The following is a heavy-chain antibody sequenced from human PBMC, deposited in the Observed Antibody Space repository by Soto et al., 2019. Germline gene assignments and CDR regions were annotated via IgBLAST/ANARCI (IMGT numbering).Heavy chain of an antibody. CDR2: ISAYNGNT. Sequence: ASVKVSCKASGYTFTNFGISWVRQAPGQGLGWMGWISAYNGNTNYAQNFQGRVTMTTDTSTSTAYMELRSLRSDHTAVYYCARVGGSHYYGSGSYSLPLDYWGQGTLVTVSS. V-gene: IGHV1-18*01. CDR3: ARVGGSHYYGSGSYSLPLDY. CDR1: GYTFTNFG. J-gene: IGHJ4*02. D-gene: IGHD3-10*01.